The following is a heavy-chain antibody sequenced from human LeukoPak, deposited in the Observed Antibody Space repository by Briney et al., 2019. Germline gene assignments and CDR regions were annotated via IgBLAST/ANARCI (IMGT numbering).Heavy chain of an antibody. CDR1: GYTFTGYY. Sequence: GASVKVSCKASGYTFTGYYMHWVRQAPGQGLEWMGWINPNSGGTNYAQKFQGRVTMTRDTSISTAYMELSRLRSDDTAVYCCAREEVVVVPAAAYFDYWGQGTLVTVSS. V-gene: IGHV1-2*02. J-gene: IGHJ4*02. CDR3: AREEVVVVPAAAYFDY. CDR2: INPNSGGT. D-gene: IGHD2-2*01.